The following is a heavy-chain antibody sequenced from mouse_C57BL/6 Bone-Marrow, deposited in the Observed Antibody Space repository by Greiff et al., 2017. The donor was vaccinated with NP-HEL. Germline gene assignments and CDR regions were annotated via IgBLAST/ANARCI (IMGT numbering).Heavy chain of an antibody. CDR1: GYTFTDYE. J-gene: IGHJ2*01. Sequence: QVQLQQSGAELVRPGASVTLSCKASGYTFTDYEMHWVKQTPVHGLEWIGAIDPETGGTAYNQKFKGKAILTADKSSSTAYMDLRSLTSEDSAVYYCTIYYYGSSYFDYWGQGTTLTVSS. CDR3: TIYYYGSSYFDY. V-gene: IGHV1-15*01. CDR2: IDPETGGT. D-gene: IGHD1-1*01.